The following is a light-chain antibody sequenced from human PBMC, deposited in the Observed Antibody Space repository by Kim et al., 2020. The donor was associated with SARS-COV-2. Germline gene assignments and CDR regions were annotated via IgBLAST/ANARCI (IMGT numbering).Light chain of an antibody. V-gene: IGLV4-69*01. Sequence: QLVLTQSPSASASLGASVKLTCTLSSGHSSYAIAWHQQQPEKGPRYLMKLNSDGSLSKGDGIPDRFSGSSSGAERYLTISSLQSEDEADYYCQTWGTGSWVFGGGTQLTVL. CDR2: LNSDGSL. J-gene: IGLJ3*02. CDR1: SGHSSYA. CDR3: QTWGTGSWV.